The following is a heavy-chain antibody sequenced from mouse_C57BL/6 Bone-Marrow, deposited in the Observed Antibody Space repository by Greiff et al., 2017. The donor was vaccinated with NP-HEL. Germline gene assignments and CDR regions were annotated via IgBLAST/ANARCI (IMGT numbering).Heavy chain of an antibody. D-gene: IGHD1-1*01. CDR2: ISDGSSYT. Sequence: EVQLVESGGGLVKPGGSLKLSCAASGFTFSSYAMSWVRQTPEKRLEWVATISDGSSYTYYPDNVKGRFTISRDNAKNNLYLQMSHLKSEDTAMYYCAREDWYYGRTVWGTGTTVTVSS. J-gene: IGHJ1*03. CDR1: GFTFSSYA. CDR3: AREDWYYGRTV. V-gene: IGHV5-4*01.